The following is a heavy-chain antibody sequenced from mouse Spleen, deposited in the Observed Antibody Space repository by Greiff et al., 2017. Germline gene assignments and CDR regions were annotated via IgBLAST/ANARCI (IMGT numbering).Heavy chain of an antibody. V-gene: IGHV5-16*01. Sequence: EVKLVESEGGLVQPGSSMKLSCTASGFTFSDYYMAWVRQVPEKGLEWVANINYDGSSTYYLDSLKSRFIISRDNAKNILYLQMSSLKSEDTATYYCATYSNIGRGAMDYWGQGTSVTVSS. CDR1: GFTFSDYY. J-gene: IGHJ4*01. CDR3: ATYSNIGRGAMDY. CDR2: INYDGSST. D-gene: IGHD2-5*01.